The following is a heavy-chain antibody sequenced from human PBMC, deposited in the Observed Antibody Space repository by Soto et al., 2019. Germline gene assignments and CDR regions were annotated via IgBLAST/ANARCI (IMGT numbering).Heavy chain of an antibody. V-gene: IGHV4-28*01. CDR3: ARTVGGYCSGGSCAAFDP. Sequence: LSLTCAVSGYSISSSNWWGWIRQPPGKGLEWIGYIYYSGSTYYNPSLKSRVTMSVDTSKNQFSLKLSSVTAVDTAVYYCARTVGGYCSGGSCAAFDPWGQGTLVTVSS. J-gene: IGHJ5*02. CDR2: IYYSGST. CDR1: GYSISSSNW. D-gene: IGHD2-15*01.